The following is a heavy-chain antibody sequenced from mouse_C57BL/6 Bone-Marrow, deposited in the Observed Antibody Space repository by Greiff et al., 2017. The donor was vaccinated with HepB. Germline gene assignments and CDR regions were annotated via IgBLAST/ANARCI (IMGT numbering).Heavy chain of an antibody. D-gene: IGHD1-1*01. CDR1: GYTFTDYE. J-gene: IGHJ1*03. CDR2: IDPETGGT. CDR3: TRERGYYGSSVGWYFDV. V-gene: IGHV1-15*01. Sequence: QVQLQQSGAELVRPGASVTLSCKASGYTFTDYEMHWVKQTPVHGLEWIGAIDPETGGTAYNQKFKGKAILTADKSSSTAYMELRSLTSEDSAVYYCTRERGYYGSSVGWYFDVWGTGTTVTVSS.